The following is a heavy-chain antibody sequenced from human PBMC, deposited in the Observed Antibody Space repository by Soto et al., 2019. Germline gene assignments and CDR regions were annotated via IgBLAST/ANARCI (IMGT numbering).Heavy chain of an antibody. CDR1: EFTFSSYW. Sequence: EVQLVESGGGLVQPGGSLSLSCAASEFTFSSYWMSWVRQAPGKGLEWVANIKQDGNEKYYVDSAKGPFTISRDNAKNSLYLQMNGLRGEDRAVYYCARDRRCSSTSCYYAGFDYWGQGTLVTFSS. J-gene: IGHJ4*02. CDR2: IKQDGNEK. CDR3: ARDRRCSSTSCYYAGFDY. D-gene: IGHD2-2*01. V-gene: IGHV3-7*01.